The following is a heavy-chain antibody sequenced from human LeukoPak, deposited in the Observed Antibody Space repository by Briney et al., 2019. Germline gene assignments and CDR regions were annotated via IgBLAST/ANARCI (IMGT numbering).Heavy chain of an antibody. V-gene: IGHV3-30*18. CDR1: GLSFSAYG. CDR3: AKSGKTLRYFDWFDY. CDR2: IAYDGKTT. D-gene: IGHD3-9*01. Sequence: GGSLRLSCAAFGLSFSAYGTHWVRQAPGKGLEWVAVIAYDGKTTYYSDSVKGRFTISRDNYKNTLYLQMNSLRAEDTAIYYCAKSGKTLRYFDWFDYWGQGTLVTVSS. J-gene: IGHJ4*02.